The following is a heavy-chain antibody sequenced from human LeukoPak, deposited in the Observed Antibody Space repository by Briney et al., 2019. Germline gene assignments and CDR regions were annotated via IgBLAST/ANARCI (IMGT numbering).Heavy chain of an antibody. V-gene: IGHV3-33*03. D-gene: IGHD2-15*01. CDR2: IWYDGSYK. CDR1: GFTFSSYG. J-gene: IGHJ4*02. CDR3: AKPTRGSGGSFLIDY. Sequence: PGGSLRLSCAASGFTFSSYGMHWVRQAPGKGLEWVAIIWYDGSYKYYADSVKGRFTVSRDNSKNTLYLQMNSLRAEDTAMYYCAKPTRGSGGSFLIDYWGQGTLVTVSS.